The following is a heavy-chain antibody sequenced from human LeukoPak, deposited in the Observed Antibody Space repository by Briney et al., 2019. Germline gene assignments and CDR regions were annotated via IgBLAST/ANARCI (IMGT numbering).Heavy chain of an antibody. J-gene: IGHJ3*02. CDR2: IYYSGST. CDR3: ARRPSPYYYDSSGYHGASDI. CDR1: GGSINSSSYY. Sequence: SETLSLTCTVSGGSINSSSYYWGWIRQPPGKGLEWIGSIYYSGSTYYNPSLKSRVTISVDTSKNQFSLKLGSVTAADTAVYYCARRPSPYYYDSSGYHGASDIWGQGTMVTVSS. V-gene: IGHV4-39*01. D-gene: IGHD3-22*01.